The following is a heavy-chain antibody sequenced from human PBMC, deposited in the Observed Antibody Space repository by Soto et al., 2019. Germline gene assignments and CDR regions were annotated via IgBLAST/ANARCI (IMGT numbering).Heavy chain of an antibody. V-gene: IGHV3-23*01. D-gene: IGHD2-2*01. Sequence: GGSLRLSCAASWCNFRSYAMSWVRQAKGKGLEWVSAISGSGGSTYYADSVKGRFTISRDNSKNTLYLQMNSLRAEDTAVYYCAKGLDVVVPXASPAVRLRFGAFDIWGQGTMVTVSS. CDR1: WCNFRSYA. CDR2: ISGSGGST. CDR3: AKGLDVVVPXASPAVRLRFGAFDI. J-gene: IGHJ3*02.